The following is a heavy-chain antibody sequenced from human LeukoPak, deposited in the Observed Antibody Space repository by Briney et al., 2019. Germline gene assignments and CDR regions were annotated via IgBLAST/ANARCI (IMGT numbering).Heavy chain of an antibody. V-gene: IGHV3-23*01. D-gene: IGHD5-12*01. CDR1: GFTFDDYG. Sequence: GGSLRLSCAASGFTFDDYGMRWVRQAPGKGLEWVSGISGSGGRTYCADSVKGRFTISRDNSNHMLYLQMNSLIAEDTAIYYCAKDDDWLRFEHWGRGTPVSVSS. J-gene: IGHJ4*02. CDR2: ISGSGGRT. CDR3: AKDDDWLRFEH.